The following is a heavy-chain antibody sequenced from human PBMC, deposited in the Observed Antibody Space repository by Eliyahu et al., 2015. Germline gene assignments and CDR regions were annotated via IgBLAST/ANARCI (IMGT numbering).Heavy chain of an antibody. CDR2: IWYDGSNK. V-gene: IGHV3-33*01. CDR1: GFXFSSXG. D-gene: IGHD3-22*01. J-gene: IGHJ4*02. Sequence: QVQLVESGGGVVQPGRSLXLXXAASGFXFSSXGMHWVXQAPGKGLEWVAVIWYDGSNKYYADSVKGRXTISRDNSKNTLYLQMNSLRAEDTAVYYCVRNDYSDTSLDHWGQGTLVTVPS. CDR3: VRNDYSDTSLDH.